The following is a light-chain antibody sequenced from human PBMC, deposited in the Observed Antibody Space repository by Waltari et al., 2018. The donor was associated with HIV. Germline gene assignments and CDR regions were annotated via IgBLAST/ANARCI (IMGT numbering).Light chain of an antibody. CDR1: SGYIVRHY. CDR3: QSYGSTDYV. V-gene: IGLV6-57*04. Sequence: NFMLTQPHSVSESPGKTVTISCTRSSGYIVRHYVQWYQQRPGSVPTTVIYEGSQRPAGVPDRFSGSIDSSSNSASLTISGLKTEDEADYYCQSYGSTDYVFGSGTKVTVL. J-gene: IGLJ1*01. CDR2: EGS.